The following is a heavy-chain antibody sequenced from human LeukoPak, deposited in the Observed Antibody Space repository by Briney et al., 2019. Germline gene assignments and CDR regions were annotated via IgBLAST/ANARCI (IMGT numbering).Heavy chain of an antibody. Sequence: GGSLRLSCAASGFTFSSSWMHWVRQAPEKGLVWVSRINSDGSSTSYADSVKGRFTISRDNAKNSLYLQMNSLRAEDTAVYYCARDSIDYGDYVCLFDYWGQGTLVTVSS. CDR3: ARDSIDYGDYVCLFDY. J-gene: IGHJ4*02. CDR2: INSDGSST. CDR1: GFTFSSSW. D-gene: IGHD4-17*01. V-gene: IGHV3-74*01.